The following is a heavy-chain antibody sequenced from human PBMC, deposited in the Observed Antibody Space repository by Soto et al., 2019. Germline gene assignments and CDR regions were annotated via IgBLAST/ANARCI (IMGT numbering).Heavy chain of an antibody. CDR3: ARTYYDFWSGLSPYYYYYMDV. J-gene: IGHJ6*03. V-gene: IGHV4-59*01. Sequence: SSETLSLTCTVSGGSISSYYWSWIRQPPGKGLEWIGYIYYSGSTNYNPSLKSRVTISIDTSKDQFSLKLSSVTAADTAVYYCARTYYDFWSGLSPYYYYYMDVWGKGTTVTVSS. CDR2: IYYSGST. D-gene: IGHD3-3*01. CDR1: GGSISSYY.